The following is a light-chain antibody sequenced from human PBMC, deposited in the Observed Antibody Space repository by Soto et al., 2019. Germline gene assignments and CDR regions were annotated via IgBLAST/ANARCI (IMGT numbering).Light chain of an antibody. J-gene: IGLJ2*01. CDR3: CSYAGSRAL. Sequence: QSALTQPRSVSGSPGQSVTISCTGTSSDVDGYKFVSWYQQYPGKAPKLMIYDVTKRPSGVPDRFSGSKSGNTASLTISGLQAEDEADYYCCSYAGSRALFGGGTKLTVL. V-gene: IGLV2-11*01. CDR1: SSDVDGYKF. CDR2: DVT.